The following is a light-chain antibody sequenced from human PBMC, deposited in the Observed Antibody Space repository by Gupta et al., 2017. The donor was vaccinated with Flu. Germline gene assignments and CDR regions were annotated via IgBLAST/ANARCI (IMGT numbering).Light chain of an antibody. Sequence: ELVLTQSPGILSLSPGQRATLSCRASQGLSNNYVAWYQQKPGQAPRLLIFGASDRATGIPDRFSGSGSGTDFTLTISRLEPADFAVYYCQQYGSSPTFGQGTKVEI. J-gene: IGKJ1*01. CDR2: GAS. V-gene: IGKV3-20*01. CDR1: QGLSNNY. CDR3: QQYGSSPT.